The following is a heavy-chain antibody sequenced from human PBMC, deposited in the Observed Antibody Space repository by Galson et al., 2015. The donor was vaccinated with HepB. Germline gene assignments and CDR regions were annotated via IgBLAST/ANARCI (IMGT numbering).Heavy chain of an antibody. CDR2: FDPEDGET. CDR3: ATVGGTYCSGGSCNPYYDY. J-gene: IGHJ4*02. Sequence: SVKVSCKVSGYTLTELSMHWVRQAPGKGLEWMGGFDPEDGETIYAQKFQGRVTMTEDTSTDTAYMELSSLRSEDTAVYYCATVGGTYCSGGSCNPYYDYWGQGTLVTVSS. V-gene: IGHV1-24*01. CDR1: GYTLTELS. D-gene: IGHD2-15*01.